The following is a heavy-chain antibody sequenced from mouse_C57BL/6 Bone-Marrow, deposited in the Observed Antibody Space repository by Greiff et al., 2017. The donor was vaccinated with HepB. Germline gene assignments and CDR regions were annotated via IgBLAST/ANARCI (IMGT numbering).Heavy chain of an antibody. J-gene: IGHJ3*01. D-gene: IGHD2-4*01. Sequence: EVQRVESGGGLVKPGGSLKLSCAASGFTFSSYAMSWVRQTPEKRLEWVATISDGGSYTYYPDNVKGRFTISRDNAKNNLYLQMSHLKSEDTAMYYCASKYDYETWFAYWGQGTLVTVSA. CDR3: ASKYDYETWFAY. V-gene: IGHV5-4*01. CDR1: GFTFSSYA. CDR2: ISDGGSYT.